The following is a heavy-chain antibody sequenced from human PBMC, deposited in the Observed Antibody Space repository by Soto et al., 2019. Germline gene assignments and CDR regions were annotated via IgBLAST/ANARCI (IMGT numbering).Heavy chain of an antibody. CDR2: ISAYNGNT. J-gene: IGHJ6*03. CDR1: GYTFTSYG. CDR3: ARNPNPPDYYYYMDV. V-gene: IGHV1-18*01. Sequence: ASVKVSCKASGYTFTSYGISWVRQAPGQGLEWMGWISAYNGNTNYAQKLQGRVTMTTDTSTSTAYMELRSLRSDDTAVYYCARNPNPPDYYYYMDVWGKGTTVTVSS.